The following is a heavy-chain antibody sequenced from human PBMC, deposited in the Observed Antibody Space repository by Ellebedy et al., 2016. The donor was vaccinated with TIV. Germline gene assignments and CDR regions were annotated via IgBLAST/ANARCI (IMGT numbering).Heavy chain of an antibody. D-gene: IGHD3-22*01. CDR1: GFTLSDVT. J-gene: IGHJ4*02. CDR2: MKRNADGGPV. V-gene: IGHV3-15*01. CDR3: TTDYSDSSGYY. Sequence: GGSLRLSCAASGFTLSDVTMSWVRQAPGKGLGWVGRMKRNADGGPVDYAAPVKGRFTISRDDSTLYLQMNSLRTEDTAVYYCTTDYSDSSGYYWGQGTLVTVSS.